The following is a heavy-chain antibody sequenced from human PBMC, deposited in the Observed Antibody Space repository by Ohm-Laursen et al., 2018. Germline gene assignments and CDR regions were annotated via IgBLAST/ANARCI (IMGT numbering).Heavy chain of an antibody. CDR2: ISYDGSNK. CDR3: AKVPMGGVTIPARRMAAFDI. D-gene: IGHD6-6*01. V-gene: IGHV3-30*18. CDR1: GFTFSSYG. Sequence: SLRLSCAASGFTFSSYGMHWVRQAPGKGLEWVAVISYDGSNKYYADSVKGRFTISRDNSKNTLYLQMNSLRAEDTAVYYCAKVPMGGVTIPARRMAAFDIWGQGTMVTVSS. J-gene: IGHJ3*02.